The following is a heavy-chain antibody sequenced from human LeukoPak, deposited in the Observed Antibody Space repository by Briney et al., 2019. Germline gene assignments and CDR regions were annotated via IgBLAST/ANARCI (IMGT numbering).Heavy chain of an antibody. D-gene: IGHD5-12*01. V-gene: IGHV3-21*01. CDR1: GFTFSSYS. J-gene: IGHJ4*02. CDR2: ISSSSSYI. Sequence: GGSLRLSCAASGFTFSSYSMNWVRQAPGKGLEWVSSISSSSSYIYYADSVKGRFTISRDNAKNSLYLQMNSLRAEDTAVYYCARDNPATRYSGYDSLGYWGQGTLVTVSS. CDR3: ARDNPATRYSGYDSLGY.